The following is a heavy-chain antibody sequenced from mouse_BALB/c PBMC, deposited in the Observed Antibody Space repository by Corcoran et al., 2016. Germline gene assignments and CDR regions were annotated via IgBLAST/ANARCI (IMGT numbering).Heavy chain of an antibody. V-gene: IGHV1S136*01. D-gene: IGHD2-1*01. J-gene: IGHJ4*01. CDR3: ARYGNYYYYAMDY. CDR1: GYTFTSYV. CDR2: INPYNDGT. Sequence: QQSGPELVKPGASVKMSCKASGYTFTSYVMHWVKQKPGQGLEWIGYINPYNDGTKYNEKFKGKATLTSDKSSSTAYMELSSLTSEDSAVYYCARYGNYYYYAMDYWGQGTSVTVSS.